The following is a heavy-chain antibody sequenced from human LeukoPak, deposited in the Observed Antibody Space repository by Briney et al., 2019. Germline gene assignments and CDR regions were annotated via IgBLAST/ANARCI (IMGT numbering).Heavy chain of an antibody. CDR2: IWYDGSNK. CDR3: ARDGLITMVRGVRISRHYYGMDV. V-gene: IGHV3-33*01. D-gene: IGHD3-10*01. CDR1: GFTFSSYG. Sequence: GGSLRLSCAASGFTFSSYGMHWVRQAPGKGLEWVAVIWYDGSNKYYADPVKGRFTISRDNSKNTLYPQMNSLRAEDTAVYYCARDGLITMVRGVRISRHYYGMDVWGQGTTVTVSS. J-gene: IGHJ6*02.